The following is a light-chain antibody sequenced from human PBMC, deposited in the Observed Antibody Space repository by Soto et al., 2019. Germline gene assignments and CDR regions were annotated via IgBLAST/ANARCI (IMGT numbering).Light chain of an antibody. CDR3: QQYGSSPLT. J-gene: IGKJ4*01. CDR2: GAS. CDR1: QTVNSRF. V-gene: IGKV3-20*01. Sequence: EIVLTPSPDTLSLSPVERATLSCRASQTVNSRFLAWYQQKPGQAPRLLIYGASTRATGIPDRFSGSGSGTDFTLTISRLEPEDFVVYYCQQYGSSPLTFGGGTKVDIK.